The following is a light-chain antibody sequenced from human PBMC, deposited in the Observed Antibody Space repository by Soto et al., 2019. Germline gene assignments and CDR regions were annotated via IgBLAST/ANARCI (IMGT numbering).Light chain of an antibody. V-gene: IGKV1-39*01. CDR1: QSISTF. CDR2: AAS. J-gene: IGKJ5*01. CDR3: QQLNSYPRT. Sequence: DIQMTQSPYSLSASVGDRVTITCLASQSISTFLNWYQQKPGKAPKLLIYAASSLQSGVPSRFSGSGSGTDCTLTIGSLQPEDFATYYCQQLNSYPRTFGQGTRLEIK.